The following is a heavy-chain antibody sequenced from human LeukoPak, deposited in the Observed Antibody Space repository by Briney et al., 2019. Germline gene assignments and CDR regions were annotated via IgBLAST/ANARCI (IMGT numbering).Heavy chain of an antibody. V-gene: IGHV1-18*01. CDR2: ISAYNGNT. D-gene: IGHD6-13*01. CDR3: ARDSGSSWYQLGNWFDP. J-gene: IGHJ5*02. CDR1: GYTFTSYG. Sequence: ASVKVSCKASGYTFTSYGISWVRQAPGQGLEWMGWISAYNGNTNYAQKLQGRVTMTTDTSTSTAYMGLRSLRSDDTAVYYCARDSGSSWYQLGNWFDPWGQGTLVTVSS.